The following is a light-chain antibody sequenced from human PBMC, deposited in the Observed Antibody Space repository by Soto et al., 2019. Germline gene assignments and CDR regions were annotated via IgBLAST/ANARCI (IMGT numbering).Light chain of an antibody. CDR1: QSISDL. V-gene: IGKV1-5*03. Sequence: DIQMTQSPSTLSASVGDRVTITCRASQSISDLLAWYQQKPGKAPKLLIYKASGLEGGVPSRFSGSGSGTEFTLTISSLQPDDFATYYCQQYNSYWTFGQGTKVDIK. J-gene: IGKJ1*01. CDR2: KAS. CDR3: QQYNSYWT.